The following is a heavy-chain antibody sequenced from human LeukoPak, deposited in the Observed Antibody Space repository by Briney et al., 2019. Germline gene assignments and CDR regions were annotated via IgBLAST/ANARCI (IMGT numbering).Heavy chain of an antibody. CDR3: ARGAWATRLGS. CDR1: GFTFSSYA. J-gene: IGHJ4*02. D-gene: IGHD2-15*01. V-gene: IGHV4-34*01. Sequence: PGGSLRLSCAASGFTFSSYAMSWVRQPPGEGLEWIGEIYESGTTEYNPSLKSRVTISMVPSKQQFSLSLSSVTAADTAVYYCARGAWATRLGSWGLGTPVIVSS. CDR2: IYESGTT.